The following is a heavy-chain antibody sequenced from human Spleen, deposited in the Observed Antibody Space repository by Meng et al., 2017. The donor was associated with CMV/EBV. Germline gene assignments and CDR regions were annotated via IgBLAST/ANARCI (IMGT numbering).Heavy chain of an antibody. V-gene: IGHV3-23*01. Sequence: GESLKISCAASGFTFDDYTMHWVRQAPGKGLEWVSAISGSGGSTYYADSVKGRFTISRDNSKNTLYLQMNSLRAEDTAVYYCAKDLVATIIRSSWYFYYWGQGTLVTVSS. D-gene: IGHD5-12*01. CDR1: GFTFDDYT. CDR2: ISGSGGST. CDR3: AKDLVATIIRSSWYFYY. J-gene: IGHJ4*02.